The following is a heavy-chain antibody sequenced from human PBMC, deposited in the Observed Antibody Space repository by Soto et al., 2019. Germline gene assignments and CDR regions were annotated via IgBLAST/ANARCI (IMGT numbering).Heavy chain of an antibody. J-gene: IGHJ5*02. D-gene: IGHD5-18*01. CDR2: ISSSSYI. CDR1: GFTFSSYS. V-gene: IGHV3-21*04. CDR3: AKDLLVGSSRDGYGP. Sequence: GGSLRLSCAASGFTFSSYSMNWVRQAPGKGLEWVSSISSSSYIYYADSVKGRFTISRDNSKNTLYLQMNSPRAEDTAVYYCAKDLLVGSSRDGYGPWGQGTLVTVS.